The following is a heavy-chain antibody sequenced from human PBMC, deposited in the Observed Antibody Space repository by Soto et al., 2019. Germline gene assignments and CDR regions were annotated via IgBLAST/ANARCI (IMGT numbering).Heavy chain of an antibody. D-gene: IGHD6-19*01. Sequence: LSETLSLTCTVSGGSVSGGSYYWSWIRQPPGKRLEWIGYIYYSGSTNYNPSLKSRVTISVDTSKNQFSLRLSSVTAADTAVYYCARGHSSGWYGGYYFDCWGQGALVTVSS. CDR3: ARGHSSGWYGGYYFDC. V-gene: IGHV4-61*01. J-gene: IGHJ4*02. CDR2: IYYSGST. CDR1: GGSVSGGSYY.